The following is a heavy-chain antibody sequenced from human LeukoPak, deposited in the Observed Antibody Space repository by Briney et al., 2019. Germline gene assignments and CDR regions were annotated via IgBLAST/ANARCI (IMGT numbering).Heavy chain of an antibody. V-gene: IGHV4-39*01. Sequence: SETLSLTCTVSGGSISSSSAYWGWLRQPPGKGLEWIGSIYYSKNTYYNPSLKSRVTISADTSKNQFSLTLGSVSATDTAVYYCVRPRGFSYGYFDYWGQGTLVTVSS. J-gene: IGHJ4*02. D-gene: IGHD5-18*01. CDR3: VRPRGFSYGYFDY. CDR2: IYYSKNT. CDR1: GGSISSSSAY.